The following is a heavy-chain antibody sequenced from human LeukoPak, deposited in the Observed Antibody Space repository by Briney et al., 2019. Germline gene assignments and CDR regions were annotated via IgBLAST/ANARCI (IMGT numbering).Heavy chain of an antibody. J-gene: IGHJ4*02. CDR3: TTRITIFGVDY. Sequence: GGSLRLSCAASGLTFSNAWMSWVRQAPGKGLEWVGRIKSKTDGGTTDYAAPVKGRFTISRDDSKNTLYLQMNSLKTEDTAVYYCTTRITIFGVDYWGQGTLVTVSS. CDR2: IKSKTDGGTT. CDR1: GLTFSNAW. V-gene: IGHV3-15*01. D-gene: IGHD3-3*01.